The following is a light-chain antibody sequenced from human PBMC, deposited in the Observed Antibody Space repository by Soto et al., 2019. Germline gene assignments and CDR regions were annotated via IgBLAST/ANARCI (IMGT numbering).Light chain of an antibody. Sequence: EIVLTQSPGTLSLFPGERATLSSRASQSVSNNYLAWYQQKPGQAPRLLIYGASNRATGIPDRFSGSGSGTQFTLTINRLEPEDFAVYYCQQSGGSRTLGQGTKVDIK. CDR3: QQSGGSRT. J-gene: IGKJ1*01. V-gene: IGKV3-20*01. CDR1: QSVSNNY. CDR2: GAS.